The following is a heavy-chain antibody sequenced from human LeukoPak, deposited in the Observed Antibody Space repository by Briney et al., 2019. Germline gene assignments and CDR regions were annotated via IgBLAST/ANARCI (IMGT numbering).Heavy chain of an antibody. V-gene: IGHV3-48*01. CDR3: ARAGIVVVIAHFDY. D-gene: IGHD2-21*01. CDR2: ISSSSSTI. Sequence: GGSLRLSCAASGFTLSIYSMNWVRQAPGKGLEWVSYISSSSSTIYYAVSVKGRFTISRNNAKNKLYLQMNSLRAEDTAVYYCARAGIVVVIAHFDYWGQGTLVTVSS. J-gene: IGHJ4*02. CDR1: GFTLSIYS.